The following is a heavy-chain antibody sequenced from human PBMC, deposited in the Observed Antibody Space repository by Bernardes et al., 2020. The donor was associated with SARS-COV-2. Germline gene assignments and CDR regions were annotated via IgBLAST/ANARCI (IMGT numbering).Heavy chain of an antibody. Sequence: GSLRLSCAASGFTFSSYSMNWVRQAPGKGLEWVSSISSSSSYIYYADSVKGRFTISRDNAKNSLYLQMNSLRAEDTAVYYCAREVLRFLGNGMDVWGQGTTVTVSS. J-gene: IGHJ6*02. CDR3: AREVLRFLGNGMDV. D-gene: IGHD3-3*01. V-gene: IGHV3-21*01. CDR2: ISSSSSYI. CDR1: GFTFSSYS.